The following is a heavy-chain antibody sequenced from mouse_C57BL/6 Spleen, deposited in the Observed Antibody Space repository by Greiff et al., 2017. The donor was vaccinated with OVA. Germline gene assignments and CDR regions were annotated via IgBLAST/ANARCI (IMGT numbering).Heavy chain of an antibody. CDR3: AIDGPITTVSYYAMDY. J-gene: IGHJ4*01. V-gene: IGHV1-74*01. CDR1: GYTFTSYW. CDR2: IHPSDSDT. D-gene: IGHD1-1*01. Sequence: QVQLQQPGAELVKPGASVKVSCKASGYTFTSYWMHWVKQRPGQGLEWIGRIHPSDSDTNYNQKFKGKATLTVDKSSSTAYMQLSSLTSEDSAVYYCAIDGPITTVSYYAMDYWGQGTSVTVSS.